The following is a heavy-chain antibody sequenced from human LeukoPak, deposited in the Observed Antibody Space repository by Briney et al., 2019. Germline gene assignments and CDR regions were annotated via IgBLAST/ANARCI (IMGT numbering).Heavy chain of an antibody. CDR1: GYTFTSYY. D-gene: IGHD5-24*01. CDR3: ARGRGGDGYNYFDY. V-gene: IGHV1-69*13. CDR2: IIPIFGTA. J-gene: IGHJ4*02. Sequence: GASVKVSCKASGYTFTSYYMHWVRQAPGQGLEWMGGIIPIFGTANYAQKFQGRVTITADESTSTACMELSSLRSEDTAVYYCARGRGGDGYNYFDYWGQGTLVTVSS.